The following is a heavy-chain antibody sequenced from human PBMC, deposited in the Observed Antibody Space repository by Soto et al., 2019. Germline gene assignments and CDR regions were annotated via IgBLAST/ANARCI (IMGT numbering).Heavy chain of an antibody. CDR2: INYGGST. D-gene: IGHD3-10*01. Sequence: SETLSLTCTVSDGSISSRSSYWGWIRQPPGKGLEWIGNINYGGSTNYNPSLKSRVTISVDTSKNQFSLKLSSVTAADTAVYYCARGHYYGSGSPNWFDPWGQGTLVTVSS. V-gene: IGHV4-39*07. CDR3: ARGHYYGSGSPNWFDP. J-gene: IGHJ5*02. CDR1: DGSISSRSSY.